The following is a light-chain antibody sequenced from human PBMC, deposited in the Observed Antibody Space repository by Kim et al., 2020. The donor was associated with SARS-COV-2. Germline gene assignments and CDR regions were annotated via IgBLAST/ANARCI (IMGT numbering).Light chain of an antibody. CDR3: QAWDSSTVV. Sequence: VSPGQTASITCSGDNLGDKYACWYQQKPGQSPVLVIYQDSKWPSGIPERFSGSNSGNTATLTISGTQAMDEADYYCQAWDSSTVVFGGGTQLTVL. J-gene: IGLJ2*01. CDR1: NLGDKY. CDR2: QDS. V-gene: IGLV3-1*01.